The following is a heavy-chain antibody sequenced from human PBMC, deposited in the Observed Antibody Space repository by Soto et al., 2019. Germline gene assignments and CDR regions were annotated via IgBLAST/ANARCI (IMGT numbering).Heavy chain of an antibody. CDR2: IVPIFGTT. CDR3: AANSLGGGSQGDV. V-gene: IGHV1-69*13. D-gene: IGHD3-10*01. Sequence: SVTVACKAAGDTFSSYSISGVRQAPGQGLEWMGGIVPIFGTTVYAPRLQGRLTITADGRTSTSYMELSGLTFEDTAVYYCAANSLGGGSQGDVWGQGTMVTVSS. CDR1: GDTFSSYS. J-gene: IGHJ6*02.